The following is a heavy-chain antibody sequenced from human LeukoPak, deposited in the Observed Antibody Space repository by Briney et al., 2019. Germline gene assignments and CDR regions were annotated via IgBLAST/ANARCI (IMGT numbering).Heavy chain of an antibody. CDR2: SNPSGGST. CDR3: AAKVGESSYGPNWFDA. Sequence: ASVKVSCKASGYTFTSYYMHWVRQAPGQGLEWLGISNPSGGSTSYAQKFQGRVTMTRDTSTSTVYMELSSLRSEDTAVYYCAAKVGESSYGPNWFDAWGQGTLVTVSS. V-gene: IGHV1-46*01. CDR1: GYTFTSYY. D-gene: IGHD5-18*01. J-gene: IGHJ5*02.